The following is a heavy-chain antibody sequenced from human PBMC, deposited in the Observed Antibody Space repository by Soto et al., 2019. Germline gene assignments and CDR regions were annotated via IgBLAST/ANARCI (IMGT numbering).Heavy chain of an antibody. CDR2: INTEGSST. V-gene: IGHV3-74*01. J-gene: IGHJ4*02. D-gene: IGHD2-15*01. CDR1: GFTFSSYW. CDR3: ARRGSGVTRGLHY. Sequence: EVQLVESGGGLVQPGGSLRLSCAASGFTFSSYWMHWVRQAPGKGLGWISRINTEGSSTSYVDSVQGRFTISRDNGKNTLFLQMNSLRGEDTAVYYCARRGSGVTRGLHYWGQGTLVTVSS.